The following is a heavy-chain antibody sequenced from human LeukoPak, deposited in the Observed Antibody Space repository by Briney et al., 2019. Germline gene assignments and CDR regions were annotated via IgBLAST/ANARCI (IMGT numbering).Heavy chain of an antibody. CDR1: GYTFTGYY. V-gene: IGHV1-2*02. D-gene: IGHD2-21*02. J-gene: IGHJ4*02. CDR2: INPNSGGT. CDR3: ARAYGGDCCPLDY. Sequence: ASVTVSCKASGYTFTGYYMHWVRQAPGQGLEWMGWINPNSGGTNYAQKFQGRVTMTRDTSISTAYMELSRLRSDDTAVYYCARAYGGDCCPLDYWGQGTLVTVSS.